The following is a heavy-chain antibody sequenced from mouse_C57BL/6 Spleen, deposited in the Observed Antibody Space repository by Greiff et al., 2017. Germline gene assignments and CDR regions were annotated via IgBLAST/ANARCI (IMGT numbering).Heavy chain of an antibody. CDR1: GFNIKDDY. D-gene: IGHD2-2*01. CDR3: TRGGYDDYLDY. CDR2: IDPENGDT. V-gene: IGHV14-4*01. Sequence: EVQLQQSGAELVRPGASVKLSCTASGFNIKDDYMHWVKQRPEQGLEWIGWIDPENGDTEYASKFQGKATITADTSSNTAYLQLSSLTSEDTAVYYCTRGGYDDYLDYWGQGTTLTVSS. J-gene: IGHJ2*01.